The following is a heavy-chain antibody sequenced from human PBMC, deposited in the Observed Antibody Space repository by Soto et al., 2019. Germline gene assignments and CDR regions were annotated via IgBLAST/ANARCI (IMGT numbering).Heavy chain of an antibody. CDR2: VHSSGIT. D-gene: IGHD1-20*01. CDR1: GDSMSNSNYY. J-gene: IGHJ4*02. CDR3: ARLPDNNGFYYFDY. Sequence: XGTLSLTCTVSGDSMSNSNYYGGWIRQSPGKGLEWIGSVHSSGITFYNPSLKSRLIVSVDTSKNQFSLKLSSVTAADTAVYYCARLPDNNGFYYFDYWGQGTLVTVSS. V-gene: IGHV4-39*01.